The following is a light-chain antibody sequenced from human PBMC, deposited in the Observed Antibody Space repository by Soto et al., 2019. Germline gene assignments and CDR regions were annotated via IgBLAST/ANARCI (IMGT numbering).Light chain of an antibody. J-gene: IGKJ1*01. CDR3: QQYSTYWT. CDR1: QSISSW. CDR2: KAS. Sequence: DIQMTQSPSTLSASVGDRVTITCRASQSISSWLAWFQQKPGKAPKLLIYKASSLQSGAPSRFSGSGSGTEFTLTISSLQPDDFATYYCQQYSTYWTFGQGTKVEIQ. V-gene: IGKV1-5*03.